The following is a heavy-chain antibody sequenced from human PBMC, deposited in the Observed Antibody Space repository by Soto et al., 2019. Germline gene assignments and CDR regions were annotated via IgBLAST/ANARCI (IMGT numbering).Heavy chain of an antibody. D-gene: IGHD1-1*01. CDR3: ASGVARDDFDI. CDR2: IYYSGST. Sequence: QVQLQESGPGLVKPSQTLSLTCAVSGGSISSGDYYWSWIRQPPGKGLEWIGYIYYSGSTYYNPSLKSRVTLSVDTSKNQFSLKLSSVTAADTAVYCCASGVARDDFDIWGQGTMVTVSS. V-gene: IGHV4-30-4*01. CDR1: GGSISSGDYY. J-gene: IGHJ3*02.